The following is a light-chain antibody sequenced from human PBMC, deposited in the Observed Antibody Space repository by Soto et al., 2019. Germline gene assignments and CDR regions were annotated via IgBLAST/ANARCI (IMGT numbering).Light chain of an antibody. CDR1: ENVSNNY. CDR3: QQYGSSPPYT. J-gene: IGKJ2*01. V-gene: IGKV3-20*01. CDR2: GSS. Sequence: EVVLTQSPGTLSLSPGERATLSCRASENVSNNYLAWYQQKPGQAPRLLIFGSSDRAAGIPDRFSGSGSGTDFTLTISRLEPEVFAVYYCQQYGSSPPYTFGQGTKLEIK.